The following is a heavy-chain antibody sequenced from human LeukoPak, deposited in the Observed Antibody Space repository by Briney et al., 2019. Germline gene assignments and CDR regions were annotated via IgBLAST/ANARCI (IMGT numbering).Heavy chain of an antibody. J-gene: IGHJ5*02. CDR1: GFTFCSYG. D-gene: IGHD6-13*01. CDR2: IWYDASNR. CDR3: ARDLAAAATWFDP. V-gene: IGHV3-33*01. Sequence: GRALRLSCAASGFTFCSYGMHWVRQAPGKGLQRVAVIWYDASNRYYADSVKGRFTISRDNSKNTLYLQMNSLRAEDTAVYFCARDLAAAATWFDPWGQGTLVTVSS.